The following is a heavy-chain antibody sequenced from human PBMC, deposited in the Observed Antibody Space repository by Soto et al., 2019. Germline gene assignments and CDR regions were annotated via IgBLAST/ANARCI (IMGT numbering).Heavy chain of an antibody. V-gene: IGHV3-30-3*01. CDR1: GFTFSSYA. CDR3: AREVTEQWPDGYYYYYGMDV. Sequence: GGSLILSCASSGFTFSSYAMHLVRQAPGKGLEWVAVISYDGSNKYYADSVKGRFTISRDNSKNTLYLQMNSLRAEDTAVYYCAREVTEQWPDGYYYYYGMDVWGQGTTVTVSS. J-gene: IGHJ6*02. D-gene: IGHD6-19*01. CDR2: ISYDGSNK.